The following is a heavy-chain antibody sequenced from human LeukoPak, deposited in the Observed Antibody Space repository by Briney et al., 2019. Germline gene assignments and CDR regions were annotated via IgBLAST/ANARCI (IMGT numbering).Heavy chain of an antibody. V-gene: IGHV1-18*04. CDR1: GYTFTSYG. CDR3: AKHRLAVAGKTYNDY. Sequence: ASVKVSCKASGYTFTSYGISWVRQAPGQGLEWMGWISAYNGNTNYAQKLQGRVTMTTDTSTSTAYMELRSLRSDDTAVYYCAKHRLAVAGKTYNDYWGQGTLVTVSS. D-gene: IGHD6-19*01. J-gene: IGHJ4*02. CDR2: ISAYNGNT.